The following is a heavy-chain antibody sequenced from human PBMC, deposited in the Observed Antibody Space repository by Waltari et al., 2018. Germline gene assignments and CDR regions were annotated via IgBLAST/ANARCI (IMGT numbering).Heavy chain of an antibody. CDR2: IYYRGST. J-gene: IGHJ5*02. Sequence: QLQLQESGPGLVKPSETLSLTCTVSGGSISSSSYYWGWIRQPPGKGLEWIGSIYYRGSTSSNPSLKSRVTISVDTSKNQFSLKLSSVTAADTVVYYCARQGPGGVVVAATPSGWFDPWGQGTLVTVSS. D-gene: IGHD2-15*01. CDR3: ARQGPGGVVVAATPSGWFDP. V-gene: IGHV4-39*01. CDR1: GGSISSSSYY.